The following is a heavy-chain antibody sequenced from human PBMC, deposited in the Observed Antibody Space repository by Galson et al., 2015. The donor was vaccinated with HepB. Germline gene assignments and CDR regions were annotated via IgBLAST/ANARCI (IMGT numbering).Heavy chain of an antibody. Sequence: SLRLSCAASGFTFSNFAMNWVRQAPEKGLEWLSGISDSGGTTYYADSVKGRFTISRDNSKNTLYLQMNSLRAEDTAVYYCAKDRRGYSYGRIDYWGQGTLVTVSS. CDR1: GFTFSNFA. D-gene: IGHD5-18*01. CDR2: ISDSGGTT. V-gene: IGHV3-23*01. J-gene: IGHJ4*02. CDR3: AKDRRGYSYGRIDY.